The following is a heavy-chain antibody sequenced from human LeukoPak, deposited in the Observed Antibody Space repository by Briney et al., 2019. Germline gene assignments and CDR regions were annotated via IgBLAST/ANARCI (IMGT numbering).Heavy chain of an antibody. CDR2: IKRKSDGGTP. CDR1: GFTFSNAW. Sequence: GGSLRLSCAASGFTFSNAWMSWVRQAPGKGLEWVGRIKRKSDGGTPDNAAPVKGKFTSSRDESKNTLYLQMNSLKIEDTAMYYCATDLGGYYSGSGSYWGSLDYWGQGTVVTVSS. J-gene: IGHJ4*02. CDR3: ATDLGGYYSGSGSYWGSLDY. V-gene: IGHV3-15*01. D-gene: IGHD3-10*01.